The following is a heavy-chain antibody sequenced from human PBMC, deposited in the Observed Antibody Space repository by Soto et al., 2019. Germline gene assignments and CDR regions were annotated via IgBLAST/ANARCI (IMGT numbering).Heavy chain of an antibody. D-gene: IGHD6-6*01. CDR2: IYYSGST. V-gene: IGHV4-30-4*02. Sequence: PSETLSLTCTVSGGSISSGDYYWSWIRQPPGKGLEWIGYIYYSGSTYYNPSLKSRVTISVDKSTSTAYMELSSLRSEDTAVYYCARANSKQDSSSSFDYWGQGTLVTVSS. J-gene: IGHJ4*02. CDR1: GGSISSGDYY. CDR3: ARANSKQDSSSSFDY.